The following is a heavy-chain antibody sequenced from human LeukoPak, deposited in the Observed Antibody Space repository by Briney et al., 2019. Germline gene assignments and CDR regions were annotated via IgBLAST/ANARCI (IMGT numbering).Heavy chain of an antibody. J-gene: IGHJ4*02. V-gene: IGHV3-66*01. CDR2: IYSGGST. CDR1: GFTVSSNY. CDR3: ARESTIFGVTIDFDY. D-gene: IGHD3-3*01. Sequence: GGSLRLSCAASGFTVSSNYMSWVRQTPGKGLEWVSVIYSGGSTYYADSVKGRFTISSDNSKNTLYLQMNSLRAEDTAVYYCARESTIFGVTIDFDYWGQGTLVTVSS.